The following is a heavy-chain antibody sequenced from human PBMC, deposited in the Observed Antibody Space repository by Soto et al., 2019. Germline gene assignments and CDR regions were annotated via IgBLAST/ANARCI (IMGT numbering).Heavy chain of an antibody. D-gene: IGHD3-22*01. CDR3: ARGGQYYDARGCDS. V-gene: IGHV1-18*01. CDR2: ISDYNGNT. CDR1: GYSFATSG. Sequence: QVKLVRSGTGVKKPAASIKVSCKASGYSFATSGMSWVRQAPGQGLDWMGWISDYNGNTNIDQKLQHRVTMTTDKSTSTAYLEVRYLTSNNESVYYCARGGQYYDARGCDSWGQGTLVTVS. J-gene: IGHJ4*02.